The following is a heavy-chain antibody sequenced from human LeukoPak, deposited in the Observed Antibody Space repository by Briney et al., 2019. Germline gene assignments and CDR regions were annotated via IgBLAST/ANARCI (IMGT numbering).Heavy chain of an antibody. CDR3: AREHLLGGYPGERMDV. Sequence: ASVKVSCKASGYTFTSYGISWVRQAPGQGLEWMGWISAYNGNTNYAQKLQGRVTMTTDTSTSTAYMDLRSLRSDDTAVYYCAREHLLGGYPGERMDVLGKGTTVTVSS. V-gene: IGHV1-18*01. CDR1: GYTFTSYG. CDR2: ISAYNGNT. J-gene: IGHJ6*03. D-gene: IGHD3-16*01.